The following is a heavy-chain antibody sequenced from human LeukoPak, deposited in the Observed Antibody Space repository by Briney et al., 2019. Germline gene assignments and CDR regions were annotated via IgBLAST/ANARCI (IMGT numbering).Heavy chain of an antibody. CDR2: ISAYNGNT. V-gene: IGHV1-18*01. J-gene: IGHJ6*02. D-gene: IGHD2-15*01. Sequence: GASVKVSCKASGYTFTSYGISWVRQAPGQGLEWMGWISAYNGNTNYAQKLQGGVTMTRDTSISTAYMELSRLRSDDTAVYYCARGLLLPYYYYGMDVWGQGTTVTVSS. CDR1: GYTFTSYG. CDR3: ARGLLLPYYYYGMDV.